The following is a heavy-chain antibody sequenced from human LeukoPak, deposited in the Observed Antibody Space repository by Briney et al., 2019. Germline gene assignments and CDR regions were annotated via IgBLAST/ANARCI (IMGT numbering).Heavy chain of an antibody. D-gene: IGHD5-24*01. CDR1: GGSISSSSYY. J-gene: IGHJ6*03. CDR3: ARRKASERNYYYYYMDV. Sequence: SETLSLTCTVSGGSISSSSYYWGWIRQPPGKGLEWIGSIYYSGSTYYNPSLKSRVTISVDTSKNQFSLNLSSVTAADTAVYYCARRKASERNYYYYYMDVWGKGTTVTVSS. V-gene: IGHV4-39*01. CDR2: IYYSGST.